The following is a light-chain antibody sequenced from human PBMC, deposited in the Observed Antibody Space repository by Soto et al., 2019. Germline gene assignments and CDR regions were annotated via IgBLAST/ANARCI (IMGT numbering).Light chain of an antibody. CDR3: SSYSTSNTRQVV. V-gene: IGLV2-14*01. CDR1: SSDVGGYNY. CDR2: DVT. Sequence: QSALTQPASVSGSPGQSITISCTGTSSDVGGYNYVSWYQQHPGKAPRFVIYDVTNRPSGVSNRFSGSKSGNTASLTISGLQAEDEDDYYCSSYSTSNTRQVVFGTGTKVTVL. J-gene: IGLJ1*01.